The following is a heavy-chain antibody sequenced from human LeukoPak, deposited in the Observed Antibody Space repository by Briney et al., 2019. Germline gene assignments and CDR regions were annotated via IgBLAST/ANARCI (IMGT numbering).Heavy chain of an antibody. V-gene: IGHV3-21*01. D-gene: IGHD2-2*01. CDR2: ISSSSGYI. CDR3: ARTQSSIPDFDY. J-gene: IGHJ4*02. Sequence: GSLRLSCAASGFTFSSYSMNWVRQAPGKGLEWVSSISSSSGYIYYADSVRGRFIISRDSAKNSLYLQMNSLRAEDTAVYYCARTQSSIPDFDYWGQGTLVTVSS. CDR1: GFTFSSYS.